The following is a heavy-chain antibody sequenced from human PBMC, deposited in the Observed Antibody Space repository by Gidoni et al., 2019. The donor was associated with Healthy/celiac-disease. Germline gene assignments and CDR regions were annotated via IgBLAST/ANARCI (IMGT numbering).Heavy chain of an antibody. CDR3: ARQGGGMEWLLPRRWYYGMDV. D-gene: IGHD3-3*01. J-gene: IGHJ6*02. CDR2: ISYDGSNK. CDR1: GFTFSSYA. V-gene: IGHV3-30-3*01. Sequence: QVQLVESGGGVVQPGRSLRLSCAASGFTFSSYAMHWVRQVPGKGLEWVAVISYDGSNKYYADSVKGRFTISRDNSKNTLYLQMNSLRAEDTAVYYCARQGGGMEWLLPRRWYYGMDVWGQGTTVTVSS.